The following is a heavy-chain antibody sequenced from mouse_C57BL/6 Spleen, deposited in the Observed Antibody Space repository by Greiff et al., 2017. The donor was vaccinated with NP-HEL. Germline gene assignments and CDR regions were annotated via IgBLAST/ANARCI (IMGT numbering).Heavy chain of an antibody. V-gene: IGHV1-50*01. CDR1: GYTFTSYW. CDR2: IDPSDSYT. Sequence: QVQLQQPGAELVKPGASVKLSCKASGYTFTSYWMQWVKQRPGQGLEWIGEIDPSDSYTNYNQKFKGKATLTVDTSSSTAYMQLSSLTSEDSAVYFCARPGKVNWYFDVWGTGTTVTVSS. CDR3: ARPGKVNWYFDV. J-gene: IGHJ1*03. D-gene: IGHD1-3*01.